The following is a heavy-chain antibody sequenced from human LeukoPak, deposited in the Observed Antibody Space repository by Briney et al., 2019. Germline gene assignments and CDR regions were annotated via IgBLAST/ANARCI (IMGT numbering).Heavy chain of an antibody. Sequence: GGSLRLSCAASGFTFSDYYMSWIRQAPGKGLEWVSYISSSGSTIYYADSVKGRFTISRDNAKNSLYLQMNSLRAEDTAVYYCARDLRFGSSWFDYWGQGTLVTVSS. V-gene: IGHV3-11*04. J-gene: IGHJ4*02. CDR1: GFTFSDYY. CDR3: ARDLRFGSSWFDY. D-gene: IGHD6-13*01. CDR2: ISSSGSTI.